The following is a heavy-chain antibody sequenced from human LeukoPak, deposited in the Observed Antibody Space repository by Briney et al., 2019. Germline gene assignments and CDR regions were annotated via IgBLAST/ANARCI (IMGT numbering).Heavy chain of an antibody. V-gene: IGHV4-39*01. CDR2: IYYSGST. CDR3: ASYGDYSANFDY. D-gene: IGHD4-17*01. J-gene: IGHJ4*02. CDR1: VGSISSSSHY. Sequence: PSETLSLTYTVSVGSISSSSHYWGWIRQPPGKGLEWIGSIYYSGSTNYNPSLKSRVTISVDTSKNRFSLKLSSVTAADTAVYYCASYGDYSANFDYWGQGTLVTVSS.